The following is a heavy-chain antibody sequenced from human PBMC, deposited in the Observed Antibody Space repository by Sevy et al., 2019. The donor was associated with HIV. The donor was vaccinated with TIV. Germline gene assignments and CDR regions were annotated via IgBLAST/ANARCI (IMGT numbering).Heavy chain of an antibody. CDR3: TRVQGTISAYFYFGMDV. J-gene: IGHJ6*02. CDR2: IRSKTYDGTT. D-gene: IGHD2-21*01. Sequence: GGSLRLSCTGSGFTFGDYAVSWLRQAPGKGLEWVGFIRSKTYDGTTEYAASVKGRFTISREESKSIAYLQMNSLKTEDTAVYYCTRVQGTISAYFYFGMDVWGQGTTVTVSS. V-gene: IGHV3-49*03. CDR1: GFTFGDYA.